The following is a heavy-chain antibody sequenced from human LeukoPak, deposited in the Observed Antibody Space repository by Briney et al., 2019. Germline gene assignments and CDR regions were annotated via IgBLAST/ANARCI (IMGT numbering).Heavy chain of an antibody. CDR3: ARSRHSDYGWFDP. Sequence: SETLSLTCAVSGGSFSGYYWSWIRQPPGKGLEWIGEINHSGSTNNNPSLKSRVTISVDPSKNQFSLELTSVTAADTAVYYCARSRHSDYGWFDPWGQGTLVTVSS. V-gene: IGHV4-34*01. CDR1: GGSFSGYY. D-gene: IGHD4-17*01. CDR2: INHSGST. J-gene: IGHJ5*02.